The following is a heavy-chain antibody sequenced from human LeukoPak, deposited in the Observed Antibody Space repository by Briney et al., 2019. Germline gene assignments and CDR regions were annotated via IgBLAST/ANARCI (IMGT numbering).Heavy chain of an antibody. J-gene: IGHJ6*02. Sequence: SETLSLTCTVSGGSISSYYWSWIRQPPGKGLEWIGYIYYSGSTNYNPSLKSRVTISVDTSKNQFSLKLSSVTAADTAVYYCARVSGDSSGYYYYYYGMDIWGQGTTVTVSS. CDR1: GGSISSYY. CDR3: ARVSGDSSGYYYYYYGMDI. D-gene: IGHD3-22*01. CDR2: IYYSGST. V-gene: IGHV4-59*01.